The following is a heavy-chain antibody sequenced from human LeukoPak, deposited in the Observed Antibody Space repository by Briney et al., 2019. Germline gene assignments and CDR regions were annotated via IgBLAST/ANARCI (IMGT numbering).Heavy chain of an antibody. CDR2: IYSGGST. D-gene: IGHD6-13*01. CDR3: ARASLGYSSSWYYFDY. J-gene: IGHJ4*02. CDR1: GFTVSNTY. V-gene: IGHV3-53*01. Sequence: GGSLRLSCAASGFTVSNTYMSWVRQAPGKGLEWVSVIYSGGSTYYADSVKGRFTISRDNSKNTLYLQMNSLRAEDTAVYYCARASLGYSSSWYYFDYWGQGTLVTVSS.